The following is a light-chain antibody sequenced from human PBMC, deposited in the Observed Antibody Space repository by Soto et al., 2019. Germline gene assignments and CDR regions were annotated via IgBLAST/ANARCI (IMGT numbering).Light chain of an antibody. CDR3: QQYNNWPPRGT. CDR1: QSVSSN. CDR2: GAS. Sequence: DIVMTQSPATLSVSPGERATLSCRASQSVSSNLAWYQQKPGQAPRLLIYGASTRATGIPARFSGSGSGTAFTLTISSLQSEDFAVYYCQQYNNWPPRGTFGQGTKVDIK. J-gene: IGKJ1*01. V-gene: IGKV3-15*01.